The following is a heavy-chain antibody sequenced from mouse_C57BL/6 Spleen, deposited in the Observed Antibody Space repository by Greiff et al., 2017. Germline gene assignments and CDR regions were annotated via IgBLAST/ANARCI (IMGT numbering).Heavy chain of an antibody. CDR2: IYPGDGDT. D-gene: IGHD2-14*01. V-gene: IGHV1-82*01. CDR3: ARGVPHWYFDV. J-gene: IGHJ1*03. Sequence: VQLQQSGPELVKPGASVKISCKASCYAFSSSWMNWVKQRPGKGLEWIGRIYPGDGDTNYNGKFKGKATLTADKSSSTAYMQLSSLTSEDSAVYFCARGVPHWYFDVWGTGTTVTVSS. CDR1: CYAFSSSW.